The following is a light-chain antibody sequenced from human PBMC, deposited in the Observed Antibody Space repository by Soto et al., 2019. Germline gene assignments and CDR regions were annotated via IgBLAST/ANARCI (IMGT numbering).Light chain of an antibody. CDR2: GNS. CDR1: SSNIGAGYD. Sequence: QSVLTQPPSVSGAPGQRVTISCTGSSSNIGAGYDVHWYQRLPGTAPKLLIYGNSNRPSGVPDRFSGSKSGTSASLAITGLQAGDEADYYCQSYDSSLSGYVFGTGTKVTVL. CDR3: QSYDSSLSGYV. V-gene: IGLV1-40*01. J-gene: IGLJ1*01.